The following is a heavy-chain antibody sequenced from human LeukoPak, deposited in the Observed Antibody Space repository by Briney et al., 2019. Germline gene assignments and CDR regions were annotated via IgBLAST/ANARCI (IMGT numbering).Heavy chain of an antibody. J-gene: IGHJ6*03. V-gene: IGHV1-69*05. D-gene: IGHD4-17*01. CDR3: ATYWPGPYGDYEGYYYMDV. Sequence: ASVKVSCKASGGTFNSYAISWVRQAPGQGLEWMGRIIPIFGTANYAQKFQGRVTITTDESTSTAYMELSSLRSEDTAVYYCATYWPGPYGDYEGYYYMDVWGKGTTVTVSS. CDR2: IIPIFGTA. CDR1: GGTFNSYA.